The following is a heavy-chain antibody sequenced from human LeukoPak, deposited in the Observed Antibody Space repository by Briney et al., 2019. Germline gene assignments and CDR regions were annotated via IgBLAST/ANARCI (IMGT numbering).Heavy chain of an antibody. J-gene: IGHJ5*02. CDR2: IYTSGST. CDR3: ARTHPQLVLGFCFDP. D-gene: IGHD6-13*01. Sequence: SETLSLTCTVSGGSISSGSYYWSWIRQPAGKGLEWIGRIYTSGSTNYNPSLKSRVTISVDTSKNQFSLKLSSVTAADTAVYYCARTHPQLVLGFCFDPWGQGTLVTVSS. V-gene: IGHV4-61*02. CDR1: GGSISSGSYY.